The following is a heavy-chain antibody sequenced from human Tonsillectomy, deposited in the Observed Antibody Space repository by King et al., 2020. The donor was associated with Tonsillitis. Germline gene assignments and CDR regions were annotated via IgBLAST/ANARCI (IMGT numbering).Heavy chain of an antibody. D-gene: IGHD6-19*01. CDR3: ARIREITVAGVDYFDY. J-gene: IGHJ4*02. Sequence: TLKESGPALVKPTQTLTLTCTFSGFSLSTSGMCVSWIRQPPGKALEWLGRIDWDDDKYYNTSLKTRLTISKDTSKNQVDLTMTNMDPVDTATYYCARIREITVAGVDYFDYWGQGILVTVSS. CDR1: GFSLSTSGMC. CDR2: IDWDDDK. V-gene: IGHV2-70*11.